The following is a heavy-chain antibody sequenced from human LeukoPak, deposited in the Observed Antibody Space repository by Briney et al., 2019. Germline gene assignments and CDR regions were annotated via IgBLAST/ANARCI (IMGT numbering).Heavy chain of an antibody. CDR3: ARARNSGSYFDY. CDR1: GFTFSSYG. V-gene: IGHV3-33*01. J-gene: IGHJ4*02. D-gene: IGHD1-26*01. Sequence: GRSLRLSCAASGFTFSSYGMHWVRQAPGKGLEWVAVIWYDGSNKYYADSVKGRFTISRDNSKNTLYLQMNSLRAEDTAVYYCARARNSGSYFDYWGQGTLVTVSS. CDR2: IWYDGSNK.